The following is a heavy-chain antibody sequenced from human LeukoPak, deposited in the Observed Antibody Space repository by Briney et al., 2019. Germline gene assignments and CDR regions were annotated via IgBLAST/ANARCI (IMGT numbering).Heavy chain of an antibody. J-gene: IGHJ4*02. Sequence: PGGSLRLSCAASGFTFSSSWMHWVRRAPGKGPMWVSRINSDGSNTFSADFVKGRFTISRDNAKNTLYLQMNSLRAEDTAVYYCASSSGWLIDNWGQGTLVTVSS. D-gene: IGHD6-19*01. CDR2: INSDGSNT. CDR1: GFTFSSSW. V-gene: IGHV3-74*01. CDR3: ASSSGWLIDN.